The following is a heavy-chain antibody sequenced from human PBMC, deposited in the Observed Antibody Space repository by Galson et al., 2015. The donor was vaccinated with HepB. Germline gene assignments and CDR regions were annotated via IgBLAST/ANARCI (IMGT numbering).Heavy chain of an antibody. CDR1: GFIFSGYG. V-gene: IGHV3-30*18. J-gene: IGHJ6*03. Sequence: SLRLSCAASGFIFSGYGMHWVRQAPGKGLEWVAVISYDGSNKYYADSVKGRFTISRDNSKNTLYLQMNSLRAEDTAVYYCAKDGHSGSPEEDYSMDVWGKGTPVTVSS. CDR2: ISYDGSNK. CDR3: AKDGHSGSPEEDYSMDV. D-gene: IGHD1-26*01.